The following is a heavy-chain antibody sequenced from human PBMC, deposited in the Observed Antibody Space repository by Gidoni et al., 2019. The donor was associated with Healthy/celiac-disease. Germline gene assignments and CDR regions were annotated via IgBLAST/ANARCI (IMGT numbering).Heavy chain of an antibody. V-gene: IGHV3-66*01. D-gene: IGHD2-21*02. CDR1: GFTVSSNY. CDR3: AKILCGGDCYLDY. Sequence: EVQLVESGGGLVQPGGSLRLSCAASGFTVSSNYMSWVRQAPGKGLEWVSVIYSGGSTYYADSVKGRFTISRDNSKNTLYLQMNSLRAEDTAVYYCAKILCGGDCYLDYWGQGTLVTVSS. CDR2: IYSGGST. J-gene: IGHJ4*02.